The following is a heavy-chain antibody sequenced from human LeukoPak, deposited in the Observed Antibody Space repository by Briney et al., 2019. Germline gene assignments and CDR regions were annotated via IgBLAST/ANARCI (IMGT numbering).Heavy chain of an antibody. Sequence: PGGSLRLSCAASGFTFSSYEMNWVRQTPGKGLEWVSYISSSGSTKYYADSVKGRFTISRDNAKNSLYLQMSSLRAEDTAFYYCARDIRYNTGDYWGQGTLVTVSS. CDR2: ISSSGSTK. D-gene: IGHD2-8*02. V-gene: IGHV3-48*03. CDR1: GFTFSSYE. CDR3: ARDIRYNTGDY. J-gene: IGHJ4*02.